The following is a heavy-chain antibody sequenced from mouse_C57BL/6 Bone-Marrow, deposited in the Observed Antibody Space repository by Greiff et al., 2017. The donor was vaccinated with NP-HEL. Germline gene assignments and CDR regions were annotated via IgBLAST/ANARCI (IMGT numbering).Heavy chain of an antibody. D-gene: IGHD2-1*01. CDR1: GYTFTSYW. CDR3: ARSYGNYDDYYAMDY. J-gene: IGHJ4*01. V-gene: IGHV1-69*01. Sequence: QVQLQQPGAELVMPGASVKLSCKASGYTFTSYWMHWVKQRPGQGLEWIGEIDPSDSYTNYNQKFKGKSTLTVDKSSSTAYMQLSSLTSEDSAVYYCARSYGNYDDYYAMDYWGQGTSVTVSS. CDR2: IDPSDSYT.